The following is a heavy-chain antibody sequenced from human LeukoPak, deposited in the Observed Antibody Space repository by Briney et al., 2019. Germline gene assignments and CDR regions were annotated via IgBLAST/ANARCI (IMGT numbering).Heavy chain of an antibody. D-gene: IGHD1-14*01. CDR1: GGSISSGGYY. Sequence: SQTLSLTCTVSGGSISSGGYYWSWIRQPPGKGLEWIGYIYHSGSTYYNPSLKSRATISVDRSKNQFSLKLSSVTAADTAVYYCARNSEITRGFDPWGQGTLVTVSS. J-gene: IGHJ5*02. CDR2: IYHSGST. V-gene: IGHV4-30-2*01. CDR3: ARNSEITRGFDP.